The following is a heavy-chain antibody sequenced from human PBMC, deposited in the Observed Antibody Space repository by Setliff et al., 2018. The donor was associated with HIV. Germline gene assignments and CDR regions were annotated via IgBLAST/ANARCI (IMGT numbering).Heavy chain of an antibody. V-gene: IGHV1-8*01. CDR3: ARGSPTAGDY. CDR2: MNPNSGNT. Sequence: ASVKVSCKASGYTFTSYDVNWVRQAPGQGLEWMGWMNPNSGNTGYAQNFQGRVTMTRNTSISKAYMELTSLRFEDTAVYYCARGSPTAGDYWGQGTLVTVSS. J-gene: IGHJ4*02. CDR1: GYTFTSYD.